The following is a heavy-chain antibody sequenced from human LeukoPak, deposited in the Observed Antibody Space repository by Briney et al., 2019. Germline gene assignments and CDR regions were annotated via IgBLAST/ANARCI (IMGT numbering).Heavy chain of an antibody. CDR1: GGSISSSGYY. V-gene: IGHV4-39*07. J-gene: IGHJ4*02. CDR3: ARARREMVDY. D-gene: IGHD5-24*01. CDR2: IYHSGST. Sequence: SETLSPTCTVSGGSISSSGYYWGWIRQPPGKGLEWIGSIYHSGSTYYNPSLKSRVTISVDTSKNQFSLKLSSVTAADTAVYYCARARREMVDYWGQGTLVTVSS.